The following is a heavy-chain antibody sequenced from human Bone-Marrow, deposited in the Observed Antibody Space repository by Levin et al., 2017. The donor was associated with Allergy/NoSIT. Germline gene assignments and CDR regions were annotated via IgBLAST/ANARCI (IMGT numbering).Heavy chain of an antibody. CDR2: ISGSNNTT. CDR1: GFTFRSYA. CDR3: AKFRRTAMTSYYFDH. J-gene: IGHJ4*02. V-gene: IGHV3-23*01. Sequence: GASVKVSCAASGFTFRSYAMTWVRQAPGKGLEWVSAISGSNNTTSYADSVKGRFTISRDNSKNTLYLQMNSLRAEDTAVYYCAKFRRTAMTSYYFDHWGQGTLVTVSS. D-gene: IGHD5-18*01.